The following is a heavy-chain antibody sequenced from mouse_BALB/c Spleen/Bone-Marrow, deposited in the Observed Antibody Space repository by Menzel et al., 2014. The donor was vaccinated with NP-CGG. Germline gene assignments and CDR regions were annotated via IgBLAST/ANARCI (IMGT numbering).Heavy chain of an antibody. V-gene: IGHV1-18*01. CDR2: INPYNGGT. D-gene: IGHD1-1*01. Sequence: VQLKQSGPELVKPGASMKISCKASGYSFTGYTMNWVKQSHGKNLEWIGLINPYNGGTNYNRKFKGKATLTVDKSSSTAYMELLSLTSEDSAVYYCARDYYGFSYGFAYWGQGTLVTVSA. J-gene: IGHJ3*01. CDR3: ARDYYGFSYGFAY. CDR1: GYSFTGYT.